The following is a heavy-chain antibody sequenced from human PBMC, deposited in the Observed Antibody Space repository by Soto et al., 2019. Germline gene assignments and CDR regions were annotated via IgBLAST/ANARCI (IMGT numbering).Heavy chain of an antibody. CDR3: AREVGVVPAAIRRYYYYGMDV. J-gene: IGHJ6*02. V-gene: IGHV4-59*01. CDR1: GGSISSYY. CDR2: IYYSGST. D-gene: IGHD2-2*02. Sequence: SETLSLTCSVSGGSISSYYWSWIRQPPGKGLEWIGYIYYSGSTNYNPSLKSRVTISVDTSKNQFSLKLSSVTAADTAVYYCAREVGVVPAAIRRYYYYGMDVWGQGTTVTV.